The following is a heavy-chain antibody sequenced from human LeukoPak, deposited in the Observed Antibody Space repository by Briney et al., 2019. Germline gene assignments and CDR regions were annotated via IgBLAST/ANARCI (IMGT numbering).Heavy chain of an antibody. Sequence: PSETLSLTCTVSGGSISSSSYYWGWIRQPPGKGLEWIGSIYYSGSTYYNPSLKSRVTISVDTSKNQFSLKLSSVTAADTAVYYCARVMFHPYYYDTFERYYYYMDVWGKGTTVTVSS. CDR3: ARVMFHPYYYDTFERYYYYMDV. V-gene: IGHV4-39*07. CDR1: GGSISSSSYY. J-gene: IGHJ6*03. CDR2: IYYSGST. D-gene: IGHD3-22*01.